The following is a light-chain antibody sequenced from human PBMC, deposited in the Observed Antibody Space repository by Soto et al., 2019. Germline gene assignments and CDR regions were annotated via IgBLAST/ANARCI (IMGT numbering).Light chain of an antibody. J-gene: IGKJ4*01. CDR1: QSISSSY. Sequence: EIVLTQSPGTLSLSPGERATLSCRASQSISSSYLAWYQQKPGQAPRPLIYGASSRATGIPDRFSGSGSGTDFTLTISRLEPEDFAFYYCQQNNKWPPVTFGGGTKVEIK. CDR3: QQNNKWPPVT. CDR2: GAS. V-gene: IGKV3-20*01.